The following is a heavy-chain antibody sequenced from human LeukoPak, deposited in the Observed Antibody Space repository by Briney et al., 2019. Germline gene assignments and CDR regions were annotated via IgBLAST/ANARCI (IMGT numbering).Heavy chain of an antibody. CDR2: MNQLGNEK. Sequence: GGSLRLSCAASKFTLSSFWMSWVRQAPGKGPEWVAYMNQLGNEKNYLDSVKGRFTISRDNAKNSLYLQMTSLRAEDTAVYYCARGTYYYEFWGLGTLVTVSS. CDR1: KFTLSSFW. V-gene: IGHV3-7*04. J-gene: IGHJ4*02. D-gene: IGHD3-16*01. CDR3: ARGTYYYEF.